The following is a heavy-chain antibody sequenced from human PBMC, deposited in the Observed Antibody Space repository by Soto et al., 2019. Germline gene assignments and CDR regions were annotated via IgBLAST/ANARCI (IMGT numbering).Heavy chain of an antibody. CDR1: GDSVSSGDSY. J-gene: IGHJ4*02. CDR3: VRGGNPYHYATSVPGTFDK. D-gene: IGHD3-22*01. Sequence: QVQLQESGPGLVKPSQTLSLTCSVSGDSVSSGDSYWSWILQPPGKALEWIGYTSFSGYTSYSPSLKSRVTISVVMSKSQFSLRLTSVTAADTAVYYCVRGGNPYHYATSVPGTFDKWGPGTLVSVSS. CDR2: TSFSGYT. V-gene: IGHV4-30-4*01.